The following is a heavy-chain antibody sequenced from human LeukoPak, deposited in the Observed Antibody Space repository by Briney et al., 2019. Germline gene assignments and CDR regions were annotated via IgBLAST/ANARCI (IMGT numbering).Heavy chain of an antibody. CDR1: GYTFTSYG. CDR2: ISAYNGNT. J-gene: IGHJ4*02. D-gene: IGHD1-7*01. V-gene: IGHV1-18*01. CDR3: ARTYWNYGLSRYPTIPPTPDY. Sequence: GASVKVSCKASGYTFTSYGISWVRQAPGQGLEWMGWISAYNGNTNYAQKLQGRVTMTTDTSTSTAYMELRSLRSDDTAVYYCARTYWNYGLSRYPTIPPTPDYWGQGTLVTVSS.